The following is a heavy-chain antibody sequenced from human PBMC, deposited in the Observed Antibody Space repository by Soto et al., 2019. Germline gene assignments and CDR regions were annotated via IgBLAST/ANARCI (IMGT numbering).Heavy chain of an antibody. J-gene: IGHJ6*02. V-gene: IGHV1-18*01. CDR1: GYTFTSYA. CDR3: ARYRWSGPYYYYGMDV. CDR2: ISAYNGNT. D-gene: IGHD1-1*01. Sequence: ASVKVSCKASGYTFTSYAMHWVRQAPGQRLEWMGWISAYNGNTNYAQKLQGRVTMTTDTSTSTAYMELRSLRSDDTAVYYCARYRWSGPYYYYGMDVWGQGTTVTVSS.